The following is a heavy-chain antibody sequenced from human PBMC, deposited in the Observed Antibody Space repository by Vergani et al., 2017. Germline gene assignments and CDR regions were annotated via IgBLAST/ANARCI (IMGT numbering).Heavy chain of an antibody. Sequence: QVQLVQSGAEVKKPGSSVKVSCRASGGTFTTSTISWVRQAPGQGLEWMGRIIPIIDRVNYAQKFQGRVTITADRFTNIAYLELSSLRSEDTAIYYCAREKWEGYYGSGSWGHGMDVWVEGTTVTVSS. V-gene: IGHV1-69*09. CDR3: AREKWEGYYGSGSWGHGMDV. CDR1: GGTFTTST. CDR2: IIPIIDRV. J-gene: IGHJ6*04. D-gene: IGHD3-10*01.